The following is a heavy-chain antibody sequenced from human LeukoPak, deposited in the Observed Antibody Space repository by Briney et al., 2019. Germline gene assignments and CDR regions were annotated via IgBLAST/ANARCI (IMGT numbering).Heavy chain of an antibody. CDR1: GFTFSMYA. CDR2: ISDNT. J-gene: IGHJ4*02. CDR3: ARDGGISGTVVVPAAIPTGADY. Sequence: GGSLRLSCAVSGFTFSMYAMAWVRQAPGKGLEWVSGISDNTYYADSVRGRFTISRNNSKNTLYLQMNSLRAEDTAVYYCARDGGISGTVVVPAAIPTGADYWGQGTLVTVSS. D-gene: IGHD2-2*01. V-gene: IGHV3-23*01.